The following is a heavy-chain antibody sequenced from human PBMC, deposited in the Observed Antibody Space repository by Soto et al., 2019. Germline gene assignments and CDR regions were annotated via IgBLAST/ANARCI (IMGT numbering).Heavy chain of an antibody. CDR3: ARTTVTASYYSMDV. V-gene: IGHV1-18*01. Sequence: QVQLVQSGAEVKQPGASVKVSCKASGYTFTNYGFTWVRQAPGQGLEWLGWISTYNGNTKYAQKVQGRLTMTTDTSTSTANMEMTSLTSDDTALYYCARTTVTASYYSMDVWGKGSTVTVSS. CDR1: GYTFTNYG. J-gene: IGHJ6*03. CDR2: ISTYNGNT. D-gene: IGHD4-17*01.